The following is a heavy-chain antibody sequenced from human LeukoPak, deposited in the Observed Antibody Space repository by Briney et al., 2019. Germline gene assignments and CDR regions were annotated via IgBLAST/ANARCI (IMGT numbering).Heavy chain of an antibody. CDR1: GFTFSSYA. D-gene: IGHD2-15*01. Sequence: GGSLRFSCAASGFTFSSYAIHWVRQAPGKGLEWVAVISYDGSKKYYADSVKGRFTISRDNSKNTLYLQMNSLRAEDTAVYYCARGVVVAATFDYWGQGTLVTVSS. CDR2: ISYDGSKK. V-gene: IGHV3-30-3*01. J-gene: IGHJ4*02. CDR3: ARGVVVAATFDY.